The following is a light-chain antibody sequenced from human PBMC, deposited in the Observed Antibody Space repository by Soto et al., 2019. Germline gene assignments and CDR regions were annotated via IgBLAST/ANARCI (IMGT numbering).Light chain of an antibody. CDR3: QQRSNWTPYT. V-gene: IGKV3-11*01. J-gene: IGKJ2*01. CDR1: QSVSSY. CDR2: DAS. Sequence: EIGLTQSPATLSLSPGERATLSCRASQSVSSYLAWYQQKPGQAPRLLIYDASNRATGIPARFSGSGSGTDFTLTITSLEPEDFAVYYCQQRSNWTPYTFGQGTKLEIK.